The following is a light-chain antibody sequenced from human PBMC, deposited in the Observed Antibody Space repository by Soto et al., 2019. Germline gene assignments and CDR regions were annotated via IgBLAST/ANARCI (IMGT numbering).Light chain of an antibody. CDR3: QQSYSTPLT. Sequence: DLQMTQSPSSLCASVGDRVTITCRASQSISSYLNWYQQKPGKAPKLLIYAASSLQSGVPSRFSGSGSGTDFTLTISSLQPEDFATYYCQQSYSTPLTFGGGTKVDIK. CDR1: QSISSY. V-gene: IGKV1-39*01. J-gene: IGKJ4*01. CDR2: AAS.